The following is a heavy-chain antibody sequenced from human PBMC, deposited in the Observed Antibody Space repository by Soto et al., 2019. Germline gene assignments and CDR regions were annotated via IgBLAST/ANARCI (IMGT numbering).Heavy chain of an antibody. J-gene: IGHJ4*02. CDR3: ARDDKYHTSRLDY. CDR2: INYSGTT. Sequence: PSETLSLTCTVSGGSINSGDYYWSWIRQPPGKGLEWIGYINYSGTTYYNPSLRSRLSISVDTSKNQFSLRLSSVTAADTAVYYCARDDKYHTSRLDYWGRGTLVTVSS. D-gene: IGHD1-26*01. CDR1: GGSINSGDYY. V-gene: IGHV4-30-4*01.